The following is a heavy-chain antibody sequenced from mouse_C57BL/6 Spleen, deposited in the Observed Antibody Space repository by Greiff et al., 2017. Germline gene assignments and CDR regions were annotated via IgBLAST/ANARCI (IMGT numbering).Heavy chain of an antibody. CDR2: IDPNSGGT. CDR3: AREKRYSNYGDYYAMDY. V-gene: IGHV1-72*01. CDR1: GYTFTSYW. D-gene: IGHD2-5*01. Sequence: QVQLQQPGAELVKPGASVKLSCKASGYTFTSYWMHWVKQRPGRGLEWIGRIDPNSGGTKYNEKFKSKATLTVDKPSSTAYMQLSSLTSEAAAVYYCAREKRYSNYGDYYAMDYWGQGTSVTVSS. J-gene: IGHJ4*01.